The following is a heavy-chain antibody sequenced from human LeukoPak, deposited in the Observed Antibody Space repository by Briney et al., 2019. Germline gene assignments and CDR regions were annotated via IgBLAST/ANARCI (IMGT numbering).Heavy chain of an antibody. CDR1: GYTFTGYY. CDR2: INPGNGGT. V-gene: IGHV1-2*06. J-gene: IGHJ4*02. D-gene: IGHD3-10*01. Sequence: ASVKVPCKASGYTFTGYYMHWVRQAPGQGLEWMGRINPGNGGTNYAQSFQGRVTMTRDTSITTVFMELSRLESDDTAVYFCARLRGSPDYWGQGTLVTVSS. CDR3: ARLRGSPDY.